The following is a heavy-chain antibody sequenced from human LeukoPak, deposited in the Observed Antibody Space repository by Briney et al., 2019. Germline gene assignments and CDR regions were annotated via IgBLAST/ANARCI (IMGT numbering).Heavy chain of an antibody. CDR1: GFSFNNYW. CDR2: IRDDGRAG. D-gene: IGHD5-18*01. V-gene: IGHV3-7*01. Sequence: PGGSLRLSCAVSGFSFNNYWMTWVRQAPGKGLEWVASIRDDGRAGYYVDSVKGRFSISRDNSKNTLYLQMNSLRAEDTAVYYCARARSSYGYGDAFDIWGQGTMVTVSS. J-gene: IGHJ3*02. CDR3: ARARSSYGYGDAFDI.